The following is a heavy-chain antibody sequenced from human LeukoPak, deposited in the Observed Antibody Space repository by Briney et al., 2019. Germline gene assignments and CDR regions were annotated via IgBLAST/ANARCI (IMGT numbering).Heavy chain of an antibody. D-gene: IGHD2-15*01. CDR3: AKDGDVRYCSGGSCHLGGGYFDY. V-gene: IGHV3-9*03. CDR1: GFTLDDYA. J-gene: IGHJ4*02. CDR2: ISWNSGSI. Sequence: GRSLRLSCAASGFTLDDYAMHWVRQAPANRLEWVSGISWNSGSIGYADSVKGRFTISRDNAKNSLYLQMNSLRAEDMALYYCAKDGDVRYCSGGSCHLGGGYFDYWGQGTLVTVSS.